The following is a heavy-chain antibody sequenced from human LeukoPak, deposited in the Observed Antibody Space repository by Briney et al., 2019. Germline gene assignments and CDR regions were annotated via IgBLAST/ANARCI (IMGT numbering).Heavy chain of an antibody. CDR2: IKEDGTEK. Sequence: GGSLRLSCAASGFTFTKYWMSWVRQAPGKGLEWLAKIKEDGTEKYYVDSVKGRFTISRDNAKNSLSLQMNSLRAEDTAVYYCARSTMVRGVINWGQGTLVTVSS. D-gene: IGHD3-10*01. V-gene: IGHV3-7*01. J-gene: IGHJ4*02. CDR3: ARSTMVRGVIN. CDR1: GFTFTKYW.